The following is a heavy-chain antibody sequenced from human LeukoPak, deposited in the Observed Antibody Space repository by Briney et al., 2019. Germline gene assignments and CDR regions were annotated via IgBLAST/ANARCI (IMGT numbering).Heavy chain of an antibody. V-gene: IGHV4-4*02. CDR2: IYHSGST. CDR3: ARHYGP. Sequence: SETLSLTCAVSGGSISNSNWWSWVRQPPGKGLEWVGEIYHSGSTYYNPSLKSRVTISVDTSKNQFSLKLNSVTAADTVVYYCARHYGPWGQGTLVTVSS. D-gene: IGHD3-16*01. CDR1: GGSISNSNW. J-gene: IGHJ5*02.